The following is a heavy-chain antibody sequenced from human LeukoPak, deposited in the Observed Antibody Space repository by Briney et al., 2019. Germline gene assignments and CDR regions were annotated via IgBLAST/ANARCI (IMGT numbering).Heavy chain of an antibody. D-gene: IGHD3-3*01. CDR1: GGSISSYY. CDR3: ASYAFWSGYPY. V-gene: IGHV4-59*08. CDR2: IYYSGST. J-gene: IGHJ4*02. Sequence: SETLSLTCTVSGGSISSYYWSWIRQPPGKGLEWIGYIYYSGSTNYNPSLKSRVTISVDTSKNQFSLKLSSVTAADAAVYYCASYAFWSGYPYWGQGTLVTVSS.